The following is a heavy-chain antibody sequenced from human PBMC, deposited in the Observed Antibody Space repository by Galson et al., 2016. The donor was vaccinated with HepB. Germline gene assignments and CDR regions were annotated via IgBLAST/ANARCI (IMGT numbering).Heavy chain of an antibody. J-gene: IGHJ6*02. V-gene: IGHV3-23*01. CDR3: ARDVRPRQPHYYGMDV. Sequence: SLRLSCAASGFTFSSYDMRWVRQAPGKGLEWVSAISGNGGTTYTPHSVKGRFTISRDNSKNTLYLQMNSLRAEDTSVSYCARDVRPRQPHYYGMDVWGQGTTVTVSS. CDR1: GFTFSSYD. CDR2: ISGNGGTT. D-gene: IGHD1-1*01.